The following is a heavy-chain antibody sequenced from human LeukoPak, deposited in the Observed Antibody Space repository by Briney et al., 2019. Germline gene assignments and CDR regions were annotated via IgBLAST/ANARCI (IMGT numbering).Heavy chain of an antibody. CDR2: ISGSGVST. Sequence: GGSLRLSCAASGFTFSSYAMSWVRQAPGKGLEWVSAISGSGVSTYYADSVKGRFTISRDNSRNTLYLQMNSLRAEDTAVYYCALLMDAFDIWGQGTMVTVSS. V-gene: IGHV3-23*01. CDR3: ALLMDAFDI. J-gene: IGHJ3*02. CDR1: GFTFSSYA.